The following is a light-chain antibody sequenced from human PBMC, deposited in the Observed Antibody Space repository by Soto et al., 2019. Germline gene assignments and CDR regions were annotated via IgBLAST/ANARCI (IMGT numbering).Light chain of an antibody. CDR3: QQSYSTPPYT. Sequence: DIQMPQSPSSLSASVGDRVTITCRASQSISNYLNWYQQKPGKAPKLLIYAASILQSGVPSRFSGSGSASDFTLTISSLQPEDFATYYCQQSYSTPPYTFGQGTRLEIK. V-gene: IGKV1-39*01. CDR1: QSISNY. J-gene: IGKJ2*01. CDR2: AAS.